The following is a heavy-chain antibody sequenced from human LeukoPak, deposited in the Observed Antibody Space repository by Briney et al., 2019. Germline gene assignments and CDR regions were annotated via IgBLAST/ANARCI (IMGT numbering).Heavy chain of an antibody. CDR1: GFTVSSNY. V-gene: IGHV3-53*01. J-gene: IGHJ6*03. CDR2: ISAGGDRT. CDR3: ARDALRTVGTKDYYYMDV. Sequence: PGGSLRLSCAASGFTVSSNYMSWVRQAPGKGLEWVSAISAGGDRTYYADAVKGRFTISRDNAKNSLYLQMNSLRAEDTAVYYCARDALRTVGTKDYYYMDVWGKGTTVTVSS. D-gene: IGHD1-26*01.